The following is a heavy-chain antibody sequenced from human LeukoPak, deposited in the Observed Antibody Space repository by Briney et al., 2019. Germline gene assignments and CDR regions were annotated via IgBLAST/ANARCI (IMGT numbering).Heavy chain of an antibody. J-gene: IGHJ4*02. CDR2: IYYSGST. V-gene: IGHV4-59*08. Sequence: SETLSLTCTVSGGSISSYYWSWIRQPPGKGLEWIGYIYYSGSTNYNPSLKSRVTISVDTSKSQFSLKLSSVTAADTAVYYCARIDTYCSGGSCTIYYFDYWGQGTLVTVSS. CDR1: GGSISSYY. CDR3: ARIDTYCSGGSCTIYYFDY. D-gene: IGHD2-15*01.